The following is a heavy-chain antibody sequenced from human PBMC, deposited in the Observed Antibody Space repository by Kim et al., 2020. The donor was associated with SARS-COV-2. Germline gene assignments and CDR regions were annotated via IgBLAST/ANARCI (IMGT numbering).Heavy chain of an antibody. CDR2: SST. D-gene: IGHD4-17*01. CDR3: AREHDYGEY. J-gene: IGHJ4*02. Sequence: SSTYYAHSVKCRFTNSRDNSKNTLYLKMNSLRAEDTAVYYCAREHDYGEYWGQGTLVTVSS. V-gene: IGHV3-23*03.